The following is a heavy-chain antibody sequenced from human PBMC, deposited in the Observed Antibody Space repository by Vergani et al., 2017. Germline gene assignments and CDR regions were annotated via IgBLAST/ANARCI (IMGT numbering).Heavy chain of an antibody. Sequence: QLQLHQSGPGLVKPSETLSLTCTVSGSSINSRGYYWGWIRQPPGKGLEWIGSIYYSGSTYYNTYYNPSLKSRVTISVDTSKNPFSLKLSSVTAADTALYFCARHDRKTYTATMGWYDYWGQGTLVTVSS. CDR2: IYYSGSTYYNT. V-gene: IGHV4-39*01. J-gene: IGHJ4*02. CDR1: GSSINSRGYY. CDR3: ARHDRKTYTATMGWYDY. D-gene: IGHD3-16*01.